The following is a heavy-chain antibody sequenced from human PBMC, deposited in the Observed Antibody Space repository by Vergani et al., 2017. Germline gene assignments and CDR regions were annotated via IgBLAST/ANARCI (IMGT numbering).Heavy chain of an antibody. Sequence: VQLVQSGAEVKKPGSSVKVSCKASGGTFSSYAISWVRQAPGKGLEWVSGISASGAPTYYADSVKGRVTISRDNSKNTLYLQMNSLRVEDTAVYYCARAYRRYDWFDYWGQRTLVTVSS. D-gene: IGHD1-20*01. CDR2: ISASGAPT. J-gene: IGHJ4*01. CDR1: GGTFSSYA. CDR3: ARAYRRYDWFDY. V-gene: IGHV3-23*04.